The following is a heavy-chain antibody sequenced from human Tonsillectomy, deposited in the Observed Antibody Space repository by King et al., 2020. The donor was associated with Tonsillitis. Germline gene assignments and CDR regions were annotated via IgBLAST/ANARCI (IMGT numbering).Heavy chain of an antibody. D-gene: IGHD6-13*01. CDR1: GGSINSYY. CDR2: IYYSGST. CDR3: ARRGSGWSHFDY. J-gene: IGHJ4*02. Sequence: QLQESGPGLVKPSETLSLTCTVSGGSINSYYWSWIRQPPGEGLEWIGYIYYSGSTNYNPSLKSRVSISVEPAKNQFSLNLTSVTAADTAVYYWARRGSGWSHFDYWGQGTQVTVSS. V-gene: IGHV4-59*01.